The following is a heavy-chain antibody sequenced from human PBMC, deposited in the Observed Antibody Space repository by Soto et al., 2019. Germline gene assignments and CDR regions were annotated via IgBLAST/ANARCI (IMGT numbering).Heavy chain of an antibody. J-gene: IGHJ4*02. CDR3: VRGGWSVDY. Sequence: VQLVESGGGLVQPGGSLRLSCAAAGFTFSSYWMSWARPAPGKGLEWMANIKTDGSDKKYVDSVKGRFTISRDNAKNSLYLDMNSLTVEDTAVYYCVRGGWSVDYWGQGTLVTVSS. D-gene: IGHD6-19*01. CDR2: IKTDGSDK. V-gene: IGHV3-7*04. CDR1: GFTFSSYW.